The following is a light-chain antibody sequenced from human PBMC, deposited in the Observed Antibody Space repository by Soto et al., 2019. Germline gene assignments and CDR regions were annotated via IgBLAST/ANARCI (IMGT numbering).Light chain of an antibody. J-gene: IGKJ2*01. Sequence: EVVLTQSPATLSVSPGERATLSCRASQTVSRSLAWYQQKPGQAPRLLIYGASTRATGIPGRFSGSGSGTDFTLTISSLQSEDFAVYYCQQYIDWPPYTFGQGTKVGIK. CDR3: QQYIDWPPYT. CDR2: GAS. CDR1: QTVSRS. V-gene: IGKV3-15*01.